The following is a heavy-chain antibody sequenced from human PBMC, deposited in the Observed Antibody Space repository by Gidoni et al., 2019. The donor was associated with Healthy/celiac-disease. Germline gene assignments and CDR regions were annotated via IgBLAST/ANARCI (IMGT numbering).Heavy chain of an antibody. D-gene: IGHD3-10*01. CDR1: GFTFSSHA. CDR3: ATTTKLLWFGELLSYFDY. Sequence: EVQLVESGGGLVQPGGSLRLSCADSGFTFSSHAMSWVRQATGKGLEWVSAISGSGGSTYYADSVKGRLTISRDNSKNTLYLQMNSLRAEDTAVYYCATTTKLLWFGELLSYFDYWGQGTLVTVSS. CDR2: ISGSGGST. V-gene: IGHV3-23*04. J-gene: IGHJ4*02.